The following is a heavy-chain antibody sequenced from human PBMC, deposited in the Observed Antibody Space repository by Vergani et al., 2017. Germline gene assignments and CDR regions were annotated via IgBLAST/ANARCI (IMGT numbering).Heavy chain of an antibody. D-gene: IGHD3-22*01. Sequence: LVESGGGLVQPGGSLRLSCAASGFTFGSNWMHWVRQPPGKGLVWISRINSDGSSTNYADFVKGRFTISRDNAKSTLYLEMNSLRSDDAAVYYCARGLDSSGRDIWGQGTVVTVS. J-gene: IGHJ3*02. V-gene: IGHV3-74*02. CDR3: ARGLDSSGRDI. CDR1: GFTFGSNW. CDR2: INSDGSST.